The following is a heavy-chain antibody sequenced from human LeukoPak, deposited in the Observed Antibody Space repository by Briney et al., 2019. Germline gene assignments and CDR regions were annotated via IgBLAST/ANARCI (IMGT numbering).Heavy chain of an antibody. CDR1: GYTFTGYY. CDR3: ARASYGFWSGYYPTDYFDY. CDR2: IHPNSGGT. Sequence: ASVKVSCKASGYTFTGYYMHGVRQAPGQGLEWMGWIHPNSGGTNSAQKFQGRVTMTRDTSISTAYMELSRLRSDDTAVYYCARASYGFWSGYYPTDYFDYWGQGTLVTVSS. V-gene: IGHV1-2*02. D-gene: IGHD3-3*01. J-gene: IGHJ4*02.